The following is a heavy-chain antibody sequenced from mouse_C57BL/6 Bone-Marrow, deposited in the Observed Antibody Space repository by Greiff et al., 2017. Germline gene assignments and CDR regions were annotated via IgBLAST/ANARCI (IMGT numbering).Heavy chain of an antibody. J-gene: IGHJ4*01. CDR3: ARISYDYAMDY. CDR2: ISSGSSTI. V-gene: IGHV5-17*01. Sequence: EVMLVESGGGLVKPGGSLKLSCAASGFTFSDYGMHWVRQAPEKGLEWVAYISSGSSTIYYADTVKGRFTISRDNAKNTLFLQMTSLRSEDTAMYYCARISYDYAMDYWGQGTSVTVSS. CDR1: GFTFSDYG. D-gene: IGHD1-1*01.